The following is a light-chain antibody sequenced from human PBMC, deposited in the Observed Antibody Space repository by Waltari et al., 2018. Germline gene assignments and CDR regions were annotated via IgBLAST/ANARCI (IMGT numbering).Light chain of an antibody. CDR2: QPS. CDR3: EQYWAYPLT. CDR1: QSIDRW. Sequence: DIQMAQSPSTLPASVGDRLPLTCRASQSIDRWLAWYQQKPGKAPKHLIYQPSILEGGVPSRFSGSGSGTEFTLTIRSLQPDDFATYYCEQYWAYPLTFGGGTKVEI. V-gene: IGKV1-5*03. J-gene: IGKJ4*01.